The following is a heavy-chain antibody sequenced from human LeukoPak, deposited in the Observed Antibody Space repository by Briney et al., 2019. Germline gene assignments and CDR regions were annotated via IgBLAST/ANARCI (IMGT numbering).Heavy chain of an antibody. CDR2: IYYSGST. V-gene: IGHV4-59*01. D-gene: IGHD4-23*01. CDR3: ARDHPGGDSSFDY. J-gene: IGHJ4*02. CDR1: GGSFSSYY. Sequence: SETLSLTCTVSGGSFSSYYWSWIRQPPGKGLEWIGYIYYSGSTNYNPSLKSRVTISVDTSKNQFSLKLSSVTAADTAVYYCARDHPGGDSSFDYGGQGTLVTVSS.